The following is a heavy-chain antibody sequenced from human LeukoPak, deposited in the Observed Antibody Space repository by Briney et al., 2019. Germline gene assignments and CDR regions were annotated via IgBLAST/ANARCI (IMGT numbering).Heavy chain of an antibody. CDR2: IYYSGTS. D-gene: IGHD3-22*01. V-gene: IGHV4-59*11. CDR3: AREYYYDSSAYWRYFDY. CDR1: GGSLRSHH. J-gene: IGHJ4*02. Sequence: PSETLSLTCTVSGGSLRSHHWSWIRQSPGKGLEWIGYIYYSGTSNHNPSLKSRVTMSVDTSKNQFSLRLSSVIAADTAMYYCAREYYYDSSAYWRYFDYWGLGTLVTVSS.